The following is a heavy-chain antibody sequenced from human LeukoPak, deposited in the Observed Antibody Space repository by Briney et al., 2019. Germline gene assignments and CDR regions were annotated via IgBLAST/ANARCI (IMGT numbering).Heavy chain of an antibody. V-gene: IGHV3-74*01. CDR1: GFTFSSYK. D-gene: IGHD2-15*01. CDR2: LNENGIT. J-gene: IGHJ3*02. CDR3: ARQDIPQALYGFDI. Sequence: PGGSLRLSCAASGFTFSSYKMYSVRHTPGEGPVWVSRLNENGITNYADSVKGRFAISSDNAKSTLFLQMNSLRVDDTAVYYCARQDIPQALYGFDIWGQGTMVTVSS.